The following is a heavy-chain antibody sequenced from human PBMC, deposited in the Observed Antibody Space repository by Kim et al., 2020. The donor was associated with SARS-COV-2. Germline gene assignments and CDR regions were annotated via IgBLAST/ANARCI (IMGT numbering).Heavy chain of an antibody. V-gene: IGHV3-21*01. J-gene: IGHJ5*02. Sequence: YSDSVKSRFANTTENATNSMFLQMTSLRAADTAVYYCARGRYDGSGAFDPWGQGTLVTVSS. CDR3: ARGRYDGSGAFDP. D-gene: IGHD3-10*01.